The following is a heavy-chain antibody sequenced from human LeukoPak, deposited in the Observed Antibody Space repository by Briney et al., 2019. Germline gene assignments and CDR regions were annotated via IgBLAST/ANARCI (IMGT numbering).Heavy chain of an antibody. Sequence: SETLSLTCTVSGGSISSYYWSWIRQPAGKGLEWIGRIYTSGSTNYNPSLKSRVTISVDTSKNQFSLKLSSVTAADTAVYYCARLLYYYGSGPVDIWGQGTMVTVSS. D-gene: IGHD3-10*01. CDR1: GGSISSYY. V-gene: IGHV4-4*07. J-gene: IGHJ3*02. CDR3: ARLLYYYGSGPVDI. CDR2: IYTSGST.